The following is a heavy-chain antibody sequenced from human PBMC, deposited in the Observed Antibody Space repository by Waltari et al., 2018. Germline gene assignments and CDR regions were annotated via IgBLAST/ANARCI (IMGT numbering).Heavy chain of an antibody. V-gene: IGHV1-69*13. Sequence: QVQLVQSGAEVKKPGSSVKVSCKASGGTFSSYAISCVRQAPGQGLEWMGRIIPIFGTANYAQKFQGRVTITADKSTSTAYMELSSLRSEDTAVYYCARDPFWSGYYNYFDYWGQGTLVTVSS. CDR1: GGTFSSYA. CDR3: ARDPFWSGYYNYFDY. J-gene: IGHJ4*02. D-gene: IGHD3-3*01. CDR2: IIPIFGTA.